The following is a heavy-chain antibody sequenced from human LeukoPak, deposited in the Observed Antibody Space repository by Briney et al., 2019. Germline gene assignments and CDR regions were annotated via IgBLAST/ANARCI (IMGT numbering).Heavy chain of an antibody. J-gene: IGHJ5*02. D-gene: IGHD3-22*01. CDR1: GFTFTSYA. CDR3: AKGPYDNSGRYNWFDP. V-gene: IGHV3-23*01. CDR2: ISFSGGST. Sequence: QPGGSLRLSCAASGFTFTSYAMSWVRQAPGKGLEWVSDISFSGGSTYYADSVKGRFTISRDNSRNTLYLQMNSLRADDTAVYYCAKGPYDNSGRYNWFDPWGQGHLVTVSS.